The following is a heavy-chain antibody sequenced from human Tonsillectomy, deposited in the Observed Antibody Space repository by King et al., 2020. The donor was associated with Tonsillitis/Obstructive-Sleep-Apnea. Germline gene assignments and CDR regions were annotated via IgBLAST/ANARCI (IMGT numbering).Heavy chain of an antibody. CDR2: ISAYNGNT. J-gene: IGHJ5*02. D-gene: IGHD2-2*02. CDR3: ARGPPPRYCSSSSCYRSSWFDT. Sequence: VQLVESGAEVKKPGASVKVSCKASGYTFTSNGISWVRQAPGQGLEWMGWISAYNGNTNYAQKLQGRVTMTTDTSTSTAYMELRSLRSDDTAVYYCARGPPPRYCSSSSCYRSSWFDTWGQGTLVTVSS. CDR1: GYTFTSNG. V-gene: IGHV1-18*01.